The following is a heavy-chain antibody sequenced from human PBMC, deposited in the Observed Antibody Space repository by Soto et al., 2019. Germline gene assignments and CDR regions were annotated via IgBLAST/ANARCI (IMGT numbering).Heavy chain of an antibody. D-gene: IGHD2-15*01. V-gene: IGHV1-69*13. CDR2: IIPIFGTA. Sequence: SVKVSCKPSVCTFISYAIIWVRPAAGQGLEWMGGIIPIFGTANYAQKFQGRVTITADESTSTAYMELSSLRSEDTAVYYCARTQYIVVVVAAPPARYDGMDVWGQGTTVTVSS. CDR3: ARTQYIVVVVAAPPARYDGMDV. J-gene: IGHJ6*02. CDR1: VCTFISYA.